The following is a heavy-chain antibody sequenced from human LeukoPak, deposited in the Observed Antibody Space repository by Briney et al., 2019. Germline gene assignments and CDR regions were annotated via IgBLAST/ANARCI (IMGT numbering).Heavy chain of an antibody. V-gene: IGHV1-18*01. CDR3: ASGSNSSSWYDAFDI. D-gene: IGHD6-13*01. Sequence: EASVKVSCKASGYTFTSYGISWVRQAPGQGLEWMGWISAYNGNTNYAQKLQGRVTMTTDTSTSTAYMELRSLRSDDTAVYYCASGSNSSSWYDAFDIWGQGTMVTVSS. CDR2: ISAYNGNT. CDR1: GYTFTSYG. J-gene: IGHJ3*02.